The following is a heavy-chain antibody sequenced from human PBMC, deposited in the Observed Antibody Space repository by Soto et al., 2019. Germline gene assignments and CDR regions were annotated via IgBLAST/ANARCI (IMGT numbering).Heavy chain of an antibody. CDR3: ARGGSDYQNSGQNAYGY. CDR1: RGSISSGGYY. V-gene: IGHV4-31*03. Sequence: SETLSLPCTVSRGSISSGGYYWSWIRQHPGKGLEWIGYIYYGGSTYYNPSLKSRATISGDTSKNQFSLKLSSGTAADPAVYHCARGGSDYQNSGQNAYGYGGQGILGAVSS. J-gene: IGHJ4*01. D-gene: IGHD5-12*01. CDR2: IYYGGST.